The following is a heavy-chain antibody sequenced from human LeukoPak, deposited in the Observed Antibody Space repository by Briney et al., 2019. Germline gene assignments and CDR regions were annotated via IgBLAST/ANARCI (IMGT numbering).Heavy chain of an antibody. V-gene: IGHV4-59*01. Sequence: PSETLSLTCTATGGSITNYCWSWIRQPPGKGLEYIGFIYHSGSTNYNPSLKSRVTMSVDKSKNQCSLRLSSVTDEDTAIYFCARSTQDSSTSFDYWGQGTLVTVSS. CDR2: IYHSGST. CDR3: ARSTQDSSTSFDY. D-gene: IGHD6-6*01. J-gene: IGHJ4*02. CDR1: GGSITNYC.